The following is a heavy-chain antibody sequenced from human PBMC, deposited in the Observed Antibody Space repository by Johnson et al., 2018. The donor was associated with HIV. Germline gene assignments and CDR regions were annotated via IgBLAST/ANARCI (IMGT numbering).Heavy chain of an antibody. J-gene: IGHJ3*02. Sequence: VQLVESGGGVVQPGGSLRLSCAASGLTFSSYGMHWVRQAPGKGLEWMAVIPYDGNNKYYADSVKGRFTISRDNSKNTLYLQMNSLTADDSAVYYCVGVKVNDPDAFDIWGHGTMVTVSS. D-gene: IGHD3-3*01. V-gene: IGHV3-30*02. CDR2: IPYDGNNK. CDR1: GLTFSSYG. CDR3: VGVKVNDPDAFDI.